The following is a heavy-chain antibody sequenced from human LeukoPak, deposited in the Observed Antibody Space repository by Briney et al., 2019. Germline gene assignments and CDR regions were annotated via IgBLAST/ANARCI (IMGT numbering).Heavy chain of an antibody. J-gene: IGHJ4*02. V-gene: IGHV1-18*01. CDR1: GYTFTNYA. CDR2: ISTSDGHT. D-gene: IGHD6-6*01. Sequence: GASVKVSCKASGYTFTNYAITWVRQAPGQGLEWMGYISTSDGHTNYAQNLHGRVTLTTDTSTSTAYMELRSLRSDDTAVYYCATRPITAPAGLHWGQGTLVTVSS. CDR3: ATRPITAPAGLH.